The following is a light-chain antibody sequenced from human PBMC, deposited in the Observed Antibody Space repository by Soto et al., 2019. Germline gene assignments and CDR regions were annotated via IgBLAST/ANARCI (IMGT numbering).Light chain of an antibody. CDR3: QQYFTSPWT. J-gene: IGKJ1*01. CDR2: WAS. V-gene: IGKV4-1*01. Sequence: DIVMTQSPDSLAVSLGERATFNCKSSQSILDRSKNKYYLAWYQQKSGQPPKLLIYWASLRGSGVPDRFTGSGSGTDFTLTISSLQVEDVAVYYCQQYFTSPWTFGQGTKVDMK. CDR1: QSILDRSKNKYY.